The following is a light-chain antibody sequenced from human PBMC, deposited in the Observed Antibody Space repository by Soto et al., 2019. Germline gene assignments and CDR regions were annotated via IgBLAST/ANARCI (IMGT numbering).Light chain of an antibody. CDR1: NSNIGRYS. CDR3: AAWDDNLNGPL. Sequence: QSVLTQPPSLSGTPGQRVTISCSGSNSNIGRYSVNWYQHFPGTAPKILIYSDDERPSGVPARFSGSKSGTSASLAISGLQSEDEAEYYCAAWDDNLNGPLFGGGTQLTVL. CDR2: SDD. J-gene: IGLJ3*02. V-gene: IGLV1-44*01.